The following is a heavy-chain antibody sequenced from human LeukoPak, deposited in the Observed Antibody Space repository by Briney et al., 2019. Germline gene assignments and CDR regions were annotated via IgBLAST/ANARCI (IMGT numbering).Heavy chain of an antibody. CDR2: IIPIFGTA. D-gene: IGHD2-15*01. CDR1: GGTFRSYA. CDR3: ARDKGYCSGGSCYWFDY. V-gene: IGHV1-69*05. Sequence: GASVKVSCKASGGTFRSYAISWVRQAPGQGLEWMGGIIPIFGTANYAQKFQGRVTITTDESTSTAYMVLSSLRSEDTAVYYCARDKGYCSGGSCYWFDYWGQGTLVTVSS. J-gene: IGHJ4*02.